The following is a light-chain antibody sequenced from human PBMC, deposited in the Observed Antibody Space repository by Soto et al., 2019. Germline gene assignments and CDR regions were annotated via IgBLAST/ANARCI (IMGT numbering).Light chain of an antibody. CDR1: QSVGNNY. V-gene: IGKV3-20*01. Sequence: EIVLTQSPGTVSLSPGERATLSCRASQSVGNNYLAWYQKKRGQAPRLLISGASRRATGVLDRFSGSGTGTDFSLTIRRLEPEDSAVYYCHQYASPPLTFGQGTKLEI. J-gene: IGKJ2*01. CDR2: GAS. CDR3: HQYASPPLT.